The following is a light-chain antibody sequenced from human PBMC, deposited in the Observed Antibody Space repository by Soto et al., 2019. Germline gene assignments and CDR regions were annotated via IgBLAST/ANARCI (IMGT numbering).Light chain of an antibody. CDR2: AAS. J-gene: IGKJ3*01. V-gene: IGKV1-39*01. CDR3: QQSYSTPRP. Sequence: DIQMTQSPSSLSASVGDRVTITCRASQSISSYLNWYQQKPGKAPKLLIYAASSLHSGVPSRFSGSRSGTDFTLTISSLQPEDFATYSCQQSYSTPRPFGPGTKVDL. CDR1: QSISSY.